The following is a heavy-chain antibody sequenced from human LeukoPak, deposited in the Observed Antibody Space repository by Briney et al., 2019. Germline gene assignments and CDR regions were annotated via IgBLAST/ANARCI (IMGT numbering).Heavy chain of an antibody. D-gene: IGHD1-26*01. V-gene: IGHV4-39*07. J-gene: IGHJ4*02. CDR2: IYYSGST. CDR3: ARERIVGPTTVFDY. Sequence: PSETLSLTCTVSGGSISSSSYYWGWIRQPPGKGLEWIGSIYYSGSTYYNPSLKSRVAISVDTSKNQFSLKLSSVTAADTAVYYCARERIVGPTTVFDYWGQGTLVTVSS. CDR1: GGSISSSSYY.